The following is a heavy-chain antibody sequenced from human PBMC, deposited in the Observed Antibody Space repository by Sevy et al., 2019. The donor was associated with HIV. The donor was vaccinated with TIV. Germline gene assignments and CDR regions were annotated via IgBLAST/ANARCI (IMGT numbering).Heavy chain of an antibody. Sequence: SETLSLTCTVSGDSINTYYWSWIRQPPGKGLEWIGYVSHSGNTNYNPSLKSRVSMSVDMSTNQFSLKVKSVTAADTAVYYCARLRWDLVVVPGATPGCYFDSWGQGTLVTVSS. D-gene: IGHD2-2*02. V-gene: IGHV4-59*08. CDR3: ARLRWDLVVVPGATPGCYFDS. CDR1: GDSINTYY. CDR2: VSHSGNT. J-gene: IGHJ4*02.